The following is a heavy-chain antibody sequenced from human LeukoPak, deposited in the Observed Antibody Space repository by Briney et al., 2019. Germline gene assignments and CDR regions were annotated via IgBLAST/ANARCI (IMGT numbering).Heavy chain of an antibody. V-gene: IGHV3-48*01. D-gene: IGHD3-3*01. CDR2: ISGRSSTI. CDR1: GFTFSDYS. J-gene: IGHJ4*02. Sequence: GGSLRLSCAASGFTFSDYSMNWVRQAPGKGLERISYISGRSSTIYYADSVKGRFTISRDNAKTSLYLQMNSLRAEDTAVYYCAKVSSGRNTIFGVVSSTDYFDYWGQGTLVTVSS. CDR3: AKVSSGRNTIFGVVSSTDYFDY.